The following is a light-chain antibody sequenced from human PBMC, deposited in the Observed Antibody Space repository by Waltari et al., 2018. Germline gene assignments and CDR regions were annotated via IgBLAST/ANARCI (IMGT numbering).Light chain of an antibody. J-gene: IGKJ5*01. Sequence: EIVMTQSPATLSVSPGETATLSCRGSQSVSSNVAWYQKKPGQAPRLLIYDASTRAPSIPARFRGSGSGTEFTLTISSLQSEDFAVYYCQQYNRWPPITFGHGTRLEI. CDR1: QSVSSN. CDR2: DAS. V-gene: IGKV3-15*01. CDR3: QQYNRWPPIT.